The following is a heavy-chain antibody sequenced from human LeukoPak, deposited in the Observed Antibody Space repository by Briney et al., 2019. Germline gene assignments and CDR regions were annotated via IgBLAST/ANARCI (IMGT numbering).Heavy chain of an antibody. CDR2: ISGSGGST. Sequence: GGSLRLSCAASGFTVSSNYMSWVRQAPGKGLEWVSAISGSGGSTYYADSVKGRFTISRDNSKNTLYLQMNSLRAEDTAVYYCANRATGSGYYYMDVWGKGTTVTISS. V-gene: IGHV3-23*01. CDR3: ANRATGSGYYYMDV. CDR1: GFTVSSNY. J-gene: IGHJ6*03. D-gene: IGHD5-12*01.